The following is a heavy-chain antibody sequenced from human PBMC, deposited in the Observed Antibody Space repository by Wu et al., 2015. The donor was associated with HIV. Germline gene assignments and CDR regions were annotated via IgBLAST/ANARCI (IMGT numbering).Heavy chain of an antibody. V-gene: IGHV1-2*02. J-gene: IGHJ6*02. Sequence: QLMQSGAEVKKPGASVQVSCKSSGYILSDHYLHWVRQAPGQRLEWMGWINPDIGDTNCAPQFQGRVTMTSDSSINTAYMELRSLTFDDMAVYYSAKLATTGTRYYYYNGMDVWGQGTAITVSS. CDR3: AKLATTGTRYYYYNGMDV. CDR2: INPDIGDT. D-gene: IGHD1-1*01. CDR1: GYILSDHY.